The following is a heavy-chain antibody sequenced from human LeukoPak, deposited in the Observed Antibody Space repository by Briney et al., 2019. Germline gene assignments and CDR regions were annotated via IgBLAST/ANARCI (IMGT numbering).Heavy chain of an antibody. CDR2: ISGSGITT. CDR3: ARPTTSGCFPH. V-gene: IGHV3-48*01. D-gene: IGHD6-19*01. Sequence: GGSLRPSCAASGFTFSSYNMNWVRQAPGKGLEWVSNISGSGITTNYADSVKGRFTISRDNAKNSLYLQMNNLRAEDTAVYYCARPTTSGCFPHWGQGTMVTVSS. J-gene: IGHJ3*01. CDR1: GFTFSSYN.